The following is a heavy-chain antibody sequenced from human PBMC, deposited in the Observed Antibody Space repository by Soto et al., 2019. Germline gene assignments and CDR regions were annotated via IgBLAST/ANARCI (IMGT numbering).Heavy chain of an antibody. Sequence: SVKVSCKPSGGTFSSYAISWVRQAPGQALEWMGGIIPIFGTANYAQKFQGRVTITADESTSTAYMELSSLRSEDTAVYYCARGIVGATTVLDYWGQGTLVTVSS. J-gene: IGHJ4*02. CDR1: GGTFSSYA. D-gene: IGHD1-26*01. CDR3: ARGIVGATTVLDY. CDR2: IIPIFGTA. V-gene: IGHV1-69*13.